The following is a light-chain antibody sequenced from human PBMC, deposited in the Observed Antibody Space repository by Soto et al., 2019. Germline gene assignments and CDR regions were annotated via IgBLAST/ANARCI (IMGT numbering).Light chain of an antibody. CDR1: SSDVGAYNY. CDR3: ISFTTSVTYV. Sequence: HSALTQPASVSGSPGQSITVSCTGTSSDVGAYNYVSWYQQHPGKAPKLIISGVSNRPSGVSNRFSASKSGNTASLTISGLQAEDEADYYCISFTTSVTYVFGTGTKLTVL. V-gene: IGLV2-14*03. CDR2: GVS. J-gene: IGLJ1*01.